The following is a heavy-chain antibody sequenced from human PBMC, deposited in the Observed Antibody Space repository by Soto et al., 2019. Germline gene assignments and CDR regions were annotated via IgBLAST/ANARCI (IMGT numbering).Heavy chain of an antibody. J-gene: IGHJ4*02. Sequence: GGSLRLSCAASEFTFSSYSMNWVRQAPGKGLEWVSAISGSGGSTYYADSVKGRFTISRDNSKNTLYLQMNSLRAEDTAVYYCAKDPYYDSSGYYYDSGQGTLVTVSS. D-gene: IGHD3-22*01. CDR2: ISGSGGST. V-gene: IGHV3-23*01. CDR1: EFTFSSYS. CDR3: AKDPYYDSSGYYYD.